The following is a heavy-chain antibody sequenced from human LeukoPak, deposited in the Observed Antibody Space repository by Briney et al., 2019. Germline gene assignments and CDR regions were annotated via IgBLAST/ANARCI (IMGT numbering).Heavy chain of an antibody. Sequence: GESLKIPCKGSGYSFTYWIGWVRQMPGKGLEWMGIIYSGDSHTKYSPSFQGRVTISVDKSITTAYLQWSSLEASDTAMYYCASARHGDYVWDYWGQGTLVTVSS. J-gene: IGHJ4*02. CDR2: IYSGDSHT. CDR3: ASARHGDYVWDY. V-gene: IGHV5-51*01. D-gene: IGHD3-16*01. CDR1: GYSFTYW.